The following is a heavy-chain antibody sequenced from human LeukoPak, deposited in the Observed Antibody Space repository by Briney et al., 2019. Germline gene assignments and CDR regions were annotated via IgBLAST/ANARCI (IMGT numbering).Heavy chain of an antibody. CDR3: TTLLESGYSYGNQTLDV. V-gene: IGHV3-73*01. CDR1: GFTFSGSA. Sequence: QTGGSLRLSCAASGFTFSGSAMHWVRQASGKGLEWVGRIRSKANSYATAYAASVKGRFTISRDDSKNTAYLQMNSLKTEDTAVYYCTTLLESGYSYGNQTLDVWGKGTTVTVSS. CDR2: IRSKANSYAT. J-gene: IGHJ6*04. D-gene: IGHD5-18*01.